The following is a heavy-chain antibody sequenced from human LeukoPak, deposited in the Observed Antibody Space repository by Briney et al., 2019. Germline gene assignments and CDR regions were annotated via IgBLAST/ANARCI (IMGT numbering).Heavy chain of an antibody. D-gene: IGHD5-24*01. CDR3: ARDSGAATNLDY. CDR2: LYTNIRN. CDR1: GDSISTYD. J-gene: IGHJ4*02. V-gene: IGHV4-4*07. Sequence: PSETLSLTCSISGDSISTYDWNWIPQPAGQGLKWIGRLYTNIRNDYNPSLKSRVTISVDKSKNQFSLSLISVTAADTAVYYCARDSGAATNLDYWGQGILVTVSS.